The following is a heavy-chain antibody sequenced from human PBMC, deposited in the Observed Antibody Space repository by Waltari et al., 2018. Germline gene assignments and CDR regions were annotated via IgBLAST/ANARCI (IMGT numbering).Heavy chain of an antibody. Sequence: EVQLVQSGAARNKPGATVNIPCKVSGSPFTDYYMHSAQPAPGKGLEWMGLVDPEDGETIYAEKFQGRVTITAETSTDTAYMELSSLRSEDTAVYYCATDPSITGTTGWFDPWGQGTLVTVSS. J-gene: IGHJ5*02. V-gene: IGHV1-69-2*01. D-gene: IGHD1-7*01. CDR3: ATDPSITGTTGWFDP. CDR2: VDPEDGET. CDR1: GSPFTDYY.